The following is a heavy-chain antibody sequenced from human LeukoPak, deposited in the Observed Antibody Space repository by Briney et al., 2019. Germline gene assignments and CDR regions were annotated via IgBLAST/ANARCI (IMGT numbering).Heavy chain of an antibody. CDR2: IKQDGSEK. CDR1: GFTFSSYW. CDR3: ARLVGGFFNNYFDY. D-gene: IGHD2-15*01. J-gene: IGHJ4*02. Sequence: GGSLRLSCAASGFTFSSYWMSWVRQAPGKGLEWVANIKQDGSEKYYVDSVKGRFTISRDNAKNSLYLQMKSLRAEDTAVYYCARLVGGFFNNYFDYWGQGTLVTVSS. V-gene: IGHV3-7*01.